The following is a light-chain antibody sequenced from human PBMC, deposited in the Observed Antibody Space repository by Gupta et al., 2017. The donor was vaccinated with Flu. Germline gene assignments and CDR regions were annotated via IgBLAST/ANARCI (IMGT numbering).Light chain of an antibody. CDR3: QVWDFDSDHVV. V-gene: IGLV3-21*02. Sequence: SYVLTQVPSLSVAPGQTATITCAGKSISTKNVHWYQQRPGQAPVLVVYEDNVRPSGIPDRFAGSNAGNMATRNCSGVEAGDEADYYGQVWDFDSDHVVFGGGTKLTVL. CDR1: SISTKN. J-gene: IGLJ2*01. CDR2: EDN.